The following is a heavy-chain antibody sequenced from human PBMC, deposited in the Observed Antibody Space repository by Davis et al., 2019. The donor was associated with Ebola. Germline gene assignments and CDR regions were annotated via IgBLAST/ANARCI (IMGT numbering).Heavy chain of an antibody. CDR1: GYTFTSYG. CDR3: ARDRGSYDYIWGSYRFAPYYFDY. Sequence: AASVKVSCKASGYTFTSYGISWVRQAPGQGLEWMGWISAYNGNTNYAQKLQGRVTMTTDTSTSTAYMEPRSLRSDDTAVYYCARDRGSYDYIWGSYRFAPYYFDYWGQGTLVTVSS. V-gene: IGHV1-18*01. CDR2: ISAYNGNT. D-gene: IGHD3-16*02. J-gene: IGHJ4*02.